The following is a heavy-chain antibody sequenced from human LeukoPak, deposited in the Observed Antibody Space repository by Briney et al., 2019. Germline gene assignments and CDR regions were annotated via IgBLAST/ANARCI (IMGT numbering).Heavy chain of an antibody. D-gene: IGHD1-7*01. CDR2: IKQDGSEK. CDR1: GFTFSSYW. Sequence: GGSLRLSCAASGFTFSSYWMSWVRQAPGKGLEWVANIKQDGSEKYYVDSVKGRFTISRDNARNTLFLQMNSLRADDTAVYYCTTAGNYRFDFWGQGTLVTVSS. V-gene: IGHV3-7*01. J-gene: IGHJ4*02. CDR3: TTAGNYRFDF.